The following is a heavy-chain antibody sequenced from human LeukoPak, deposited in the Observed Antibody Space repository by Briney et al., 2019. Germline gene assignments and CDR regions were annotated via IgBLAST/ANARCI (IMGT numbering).Heavy chain of an antibody. CDR1: GVSISSYY. Sequence: PSETLSLTCTVSGVSISSYYWSWIRQPPGKVLEWIGYIYYSGSTNYNPSLKSRVTISGDTSKNQFSLKLSSVTAADTAVYYCARGRRAHYYDSSGYYYPAEYFQHWGQGTLVTVSS. V-gene: IGHV4-59*01. CDR2: IYYSGST. J-gene: IGHJ1*01. D-gene: IGHD3-22*01. CDR3: ARGRRAHYYDSSGYYYPAEYFQH.